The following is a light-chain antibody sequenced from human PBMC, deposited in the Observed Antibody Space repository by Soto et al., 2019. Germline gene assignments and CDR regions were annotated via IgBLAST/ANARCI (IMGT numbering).Light chain of an antibody. CDR2: GAS. J-gene: IGKJ5*01. V-gene: IGKV3-20*01. Sequence: EIVMTQSPATLSVSPGERATLSCRASRNVGSKLAWYQQKPGQAPRLLIYGASSRATGIPDRFSGSGSGTDFTLTISRLEPEDFAVYYCQQYDNSPITFGQGTRLEIK. CDR1: RNVGSK. CDR3: QQYDNSPIT.